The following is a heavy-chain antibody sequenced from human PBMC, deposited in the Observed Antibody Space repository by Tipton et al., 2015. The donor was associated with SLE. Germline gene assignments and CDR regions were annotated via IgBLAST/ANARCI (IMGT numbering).Heavy chain of an antibody. CDR2: IIPIFGTA. J-gene: IGHJ3*02. V-gene: IGHV1-69*01. CDR3: ARRIEWLSAFDI. Sequence: QSGAEVKKPGSSVKVSCKASGGIFSSYAISWVRQAPGQGLEWMGGIIPIFGTANYAQKFQGRVTITADESTSTAYMELSSLRSEDTAVYYCARRIEWLSAFDIWGQGTMVTVSS. CDR1: GGIFSSYA. D-gene: IGHD6-19*01.